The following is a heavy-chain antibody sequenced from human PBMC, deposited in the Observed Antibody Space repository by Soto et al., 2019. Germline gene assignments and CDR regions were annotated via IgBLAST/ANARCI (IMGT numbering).Heavy chain of an antibody. D-gene: IGHD1-26*01. CDR2: ISGSGGST. CDR3: AKDRVVGEVGFDY. Sequence: EVQLLESGGGLVQPGGSLRISCAASGFTFSSYAMSWVRQAPGKGLEWVSAISGSGGSTYYADSVKGRFTISRDNSKNTLYLQMNSLRAEDTAVYYCAKDRVVGEVGFDYWGQGNLVTVSS. CDR1: GFTFSSYA. V-gene: IGHV3-23*01. J-gene: IGHJ4*02.